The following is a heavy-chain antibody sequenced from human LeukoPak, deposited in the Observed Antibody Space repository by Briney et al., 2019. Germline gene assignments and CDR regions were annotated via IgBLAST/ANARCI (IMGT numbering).Heavy chain of an antibody. D-gene: IGHD3-10*01. CDR1: GYTFTGYY. J-gene: IGHJ6*02. V-gene: IGHV1-8*02. CDR3: ARGSPFTMVRGVRRYYYGMDV. CDR2: MNPNSGNT. Sequence: ASVKVSCKASGYTFTGYYMHWVRQATGQGLEWMGWMNPNSGNTGYAQKFQGRVTMTRNTSISTAYMELSSLRSEDTAVYYCARGSPFTMVRGVRRYYYGMDVWGQGTTVTVSS.